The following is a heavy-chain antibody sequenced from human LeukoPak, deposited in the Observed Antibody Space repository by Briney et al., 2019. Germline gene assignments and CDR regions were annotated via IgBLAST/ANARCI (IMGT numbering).Heavy chain of an antibody. V-gene: IGHV4-39*01. CDR2: IYFSGST. Sequence: PSETLSLTCTVSGDSTSSSDYYWGWIRQPPGKGLEWIGSIYFSGSTFYNPSLKSRVTISNDTSKNQFSLKLGSVTAADTAVYYCARIVGVTDYFDYWGQGTLVTVSS. CDR3: ARIVGVTDYFDY. D-gene: IGHD1-26*01. CDR1: GDSTSSSDYY. J-gene: IGHJ4*02.